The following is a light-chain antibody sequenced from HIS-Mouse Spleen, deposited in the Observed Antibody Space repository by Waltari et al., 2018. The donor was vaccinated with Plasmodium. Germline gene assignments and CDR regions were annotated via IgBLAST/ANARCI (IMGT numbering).Light chain of an antibody. V-gene: IGLV3-1*01. Sequence: SYELTQPPSVSVSPGQTASIPFSGAKLGDNYACWYQQKPGQSPVLVIYQDSKRPSGIPERFSGSNSGNTATLTISGTQAMDEADYYCQAWDSSTVVFGGGTKLTVL. CDR1: KLGDNY. CDR3: QAWDSSTVV. J-gene: IGLJ2*01. CDR2: QDS.